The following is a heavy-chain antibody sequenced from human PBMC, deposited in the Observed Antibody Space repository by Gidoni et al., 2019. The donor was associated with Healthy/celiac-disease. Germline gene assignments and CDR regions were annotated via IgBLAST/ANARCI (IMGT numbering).Heavy chain of an antibody. CDR2: IKQDGSEK. Sequence: EEQLVESGGGLVQPGGSLRLSCAASGFTLSSDWMSWVRQAPGKGLEWVANIKQDGSEKYYVDSVKGRFTISRDNANNSLFLQMNSLRAEDTAVYYCARDRWVVAVAGTNFQHWGQGTLVTVSS. CDR1: GFTLSSDW. CDR3: ARDRWVVAVAGTNFQH. J-gene: IGHJ1*01. D-gene: IGHD6-19*01. V-gene: IGHV3-7*01.